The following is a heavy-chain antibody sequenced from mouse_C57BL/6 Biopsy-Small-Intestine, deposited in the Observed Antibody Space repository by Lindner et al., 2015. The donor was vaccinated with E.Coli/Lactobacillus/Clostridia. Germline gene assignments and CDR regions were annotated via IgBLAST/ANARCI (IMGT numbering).Heavy chain of an antibody. CDR2: ISGGSSTI. CDR3: ARGDVGLHYGMDY. V-gene: IGHV5-17*01. CDR1: GFTFSDYG. Sequence: VQLQESGGGLVKPGGSRKLSCAASGFTFSDYGMHWVRQAPEKGLEWVAYISGGSSTINYADTVKGRFTISRDNAKNTLFLQMTSLRSEDTAMYYCARGDVGLHYGMDYWGQGTSVTVSS. J-gene: IGHJ4*01.